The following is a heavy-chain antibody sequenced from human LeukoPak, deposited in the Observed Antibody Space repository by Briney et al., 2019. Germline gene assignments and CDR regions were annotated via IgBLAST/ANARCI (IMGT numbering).Heavy chain of an antibody. Sequence: ASVKVSCKASGYTFTSYYMHWVRPAPGQGLAWMGIINPSGGSTSYAQKFQGRVTMTRDTSTSTVYMELSSLRSEDTAVYYCARDERGSYLGDAFDIWGQGTMVTVSS. D-gene: IGHD1-26*01. CDR2: INPSGGST. V-gene: IGHV1-46*01. CDR1: GYTFTSYY. J-gene: IGHJ3*02. CDR3: ARDERGSYLGDAFDI.